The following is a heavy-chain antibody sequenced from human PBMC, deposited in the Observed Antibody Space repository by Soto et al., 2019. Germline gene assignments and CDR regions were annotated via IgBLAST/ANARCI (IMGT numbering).Heavy chain of an antibody. V-gene: IGHV3-21*01. Sequence: KPGGSLRLSCAASGFTFSSYSMNWVRQAPGKGLEWVSSISNSSSYIYYADSVKGRFTISRDNAKNSLYLQMNSLRAEDTAVYYCAGIASSPNWFDPWGQGTLVTVSS. CDR3: AGIASSPNWFDP. CDR2: ISNSSSYI. D-gene: IGHD3-3*02. J-gene: IGHJ5*02. CDR1: GFTFSSYS.